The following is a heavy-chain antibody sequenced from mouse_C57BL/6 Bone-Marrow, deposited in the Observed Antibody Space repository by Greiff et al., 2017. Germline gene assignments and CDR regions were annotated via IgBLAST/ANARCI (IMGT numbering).Heavy chain of an antibody. V-gene: IGHV6-6*01. CDR2: IRNKANNHAT. Sequence: EVKVEESGGGLVQPGGSMKLSCAASGFTFSDAWMDWVRQSPEKGLEWVAEIRNKANNHATYYAESVKGRFPIARDDSKSSVYLQMNSLRAEDTGIYYCTSYYYGSHWYFDVWGTGTTVTVSS. J-gene: IGHJ1*03. CDR1: GFTFSDAW. CDR3: TSYYYGSHWYFDV. D-gene: IGHD1-1*01.